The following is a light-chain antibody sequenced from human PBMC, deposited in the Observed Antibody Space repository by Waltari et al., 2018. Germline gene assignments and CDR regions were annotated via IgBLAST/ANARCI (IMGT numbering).Light chain of an antibody. J-gene: IGLJ2*01. V-gene: IGLV2-11*01. Sequence: QSALTQPRSVSGSPGQSVTLSCTGTSSDVGGYNYVFWYQQHPGKAPKLMIYDVSKRPSGVPDRFSGSKSGDTASLTISGLQAEDEADYYCCSYAGSYTFMVFGGGTKLTVL. CDR1: SSDVGGYNY. CDR2: DVS. CDR3: CSYAGSYTFMV.